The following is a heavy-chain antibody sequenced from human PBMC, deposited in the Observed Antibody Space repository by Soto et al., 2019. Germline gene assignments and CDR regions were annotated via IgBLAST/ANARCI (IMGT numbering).Heavy chain of an antibody. Sequence: XGSLRLSCASSVFTFSNYAMSCVRHSPGKWLEWVSTISGSGGNTYYADSVKGRFTISRDSSKNTLYLQMNSLRAEDTAVYYCAKDQLVRGVEDAFDIWGQGTMVTVSS. CDR1: VFTFSNYA. J-gene: IGHJ3*02. D-gene: IGHD3-10*01. CDR3: AKDQLVRGVEDAFDI. V-gene: IGHV3-23*01. CDR2: ISGSGGNT.